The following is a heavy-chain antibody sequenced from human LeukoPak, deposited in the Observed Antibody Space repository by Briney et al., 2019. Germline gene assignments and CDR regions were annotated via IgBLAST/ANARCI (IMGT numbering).Heavy chain of an antibody. CDR3: ARVGYGDYYFDY. CDR2: ISSSSSYI. Sequence: GGALRLSCAASGFTFSSYSMNWVRQAPGKGLEWVSSISSSSSYIYYADSVKGRFTISRDNAKNSLYLQMNSLRAEDTAVYYCARVGYGDYYFDYWGQGTLVTVSS. J-gene: IGHJ4*02. D-gene: IGHD4-17*01. V-gene: IGHV3-21*01. CDR1: GFTFSSYS.